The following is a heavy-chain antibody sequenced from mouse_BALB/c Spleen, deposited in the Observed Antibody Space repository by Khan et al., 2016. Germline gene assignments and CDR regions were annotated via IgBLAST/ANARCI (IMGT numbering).Heavy chain of an antibody. CDR2: IDPANDDT. CDR1: GFNIKDTY. CDR3: ARGIYDYGFAY. Sequence: EVKLLESGAEFVKPEASVTLSCTASGFNIKDTYIHWVKQRPEQGLEWIGRIDPANDDTRYDPKFQGKATITADTSSNTAYLQLSSLTSEDTAVYYCARGIYDYGFAYWGQGTLVTVST. J-gene: IGHJ3*01. V-gene: IGHV14-3*02. D-gene: IGHD2-4*01.